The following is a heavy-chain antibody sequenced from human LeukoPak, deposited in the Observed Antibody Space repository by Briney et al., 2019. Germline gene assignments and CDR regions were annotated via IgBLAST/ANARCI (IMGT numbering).Heavy chain of an antibody. CDR2: TYYRSKWYN. J-gene: IGHJ4*02. CDR1: GDSASSNSAA. CDR3: ARETSHFDY. V-gene: IGHV6-1*01. Sequence: QTLSLTCVISGDSASSNSAACNWIRPSPSRCLEWLVSTYYRSKWYNDYAVSVKSRITINPDTSKNQFFLQLNAVTPEDTAVYYCARETSHFDYWGQGTLVTVSS.